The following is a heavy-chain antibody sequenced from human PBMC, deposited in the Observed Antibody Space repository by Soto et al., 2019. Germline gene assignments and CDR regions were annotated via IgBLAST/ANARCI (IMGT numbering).Heavy chain of an antibody. CDR3: ASTKYDSSAYYYWYLGL. CDR2: IVPRFGSP. CDR1: GGTFSDYA. J-gene: IGHJ2*01. D-gene: IGHD3-22*01. Sequence: QVQLVQSGAEMRKPGSSLRVSCKASGGTFSDYAFSWVRQAPGQGLEWMGGIVPRFGSPNYAQKFQGRVTITADTSANTVYLELSSLRSEDTAVYYCASTKYDSSAYYYWYLGLWGRGTLVTVSS. V-gene: IGHV1-69*06.